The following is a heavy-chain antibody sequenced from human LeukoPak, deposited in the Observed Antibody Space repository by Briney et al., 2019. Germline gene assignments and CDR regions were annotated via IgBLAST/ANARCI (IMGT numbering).Heavy chain of an antibody. Sequence: GSLRLSCAASGFTFSIYAMTWVRQAPGKGLEWVSSISASASNTYSADSVKGRFTISRDDSKNTLYLQMNSLGAEDTALYYCAKQTGGNCYSAFDSRGQGTLVTVSS. CDR3: AKQTGGNCYSAFDS. CDR2: ISASASNT. D-gene: IGHD2-21*02. V-gene: IGHV3-23*01. J-gene: IGHJ4*02. CDR1: GFTFSIYA.